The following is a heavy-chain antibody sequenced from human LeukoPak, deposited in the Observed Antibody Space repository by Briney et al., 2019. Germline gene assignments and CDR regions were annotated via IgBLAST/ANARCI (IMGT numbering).Heavy chain of an antibody. D-gene: IGHD1-26*01. CDR1: GYTFTVYY. V-gene: IGHV1-2*06. J-gene: IGHJ4*02. CDR2: VNPNSGVT. CDR3: ARSRGGSYFIY. Sequence: ASVKVSCKASGYTFTVYYIHWVRQVPGQGLEWMGRVNPNSGVTDYAQKFQGRVTMTGDTSISTAYMELSSLTSDDTAVYFCARSRGGSYFIYWGQGTLVTVSS.